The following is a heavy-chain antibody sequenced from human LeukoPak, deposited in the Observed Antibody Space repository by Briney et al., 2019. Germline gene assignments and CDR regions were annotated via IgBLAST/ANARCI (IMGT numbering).Heavy chain of an antibody. Sequence: SETLSLTCTVSGYSISSGYYWSWIRQPPGKGLEWIGYIYYSGSTNYNPSLKSRVTISVDTSKNQFPLKLSSVTAADTAVYYCARGVRRDGYKAVDYWGQGTLVTVSS. CDR3: ARGVRRDGYKAVDY. J-gene: IGHJ4*02. CDR2: IYYSGST. D-gene: IGHD5-24*01. CDR1: GYSISSGYY. V-gene: IGHV4-61*01.